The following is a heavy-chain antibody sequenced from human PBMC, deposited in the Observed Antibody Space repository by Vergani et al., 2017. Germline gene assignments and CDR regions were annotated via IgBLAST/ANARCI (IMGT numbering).Heavy chain of an antibody. CDR3: VRVKGSNWNDHLYDI. CDR1: GFSLTTSG. Sequence: EVQLVESGGGLVRPGGSLRLSCAASGFSLTTSGMNWVRQAPGKGLEWVSSIIGVSSFIYYADSVMGRFTISRDNAKNSLYLQMNSLRAEDTAVYYCVRVKGSNWNDHLYDIWGQGTLVTVSS. D-gene: IGHD1-1*01. V-gene: IGHV3-21*01. J-gene: IGHJ3*02. CDR2: IIGVSSFI.